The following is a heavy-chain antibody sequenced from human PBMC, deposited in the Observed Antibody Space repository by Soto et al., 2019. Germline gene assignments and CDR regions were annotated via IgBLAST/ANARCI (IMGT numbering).Heavy chain of an antibody. Sequence: GESLKICCKGSGYSFTSYWIGWVRQMPGKGLEWMGIIYPGDSDTRYSPSFQGQVTISADKSISTAYLQWSSLKASDTAMYYCAREYYYDSSGYSPRGFDPWGQGTLVTVSS. J-gene: IGHJ5*02. CDR1: GYSFTSYW. CDR2: IYPGDSDT. CDR3: AREYYYDSSGYSPRGFDP. V-gene: IGHV5-51*01. D-gene: IGHD3-22*01.